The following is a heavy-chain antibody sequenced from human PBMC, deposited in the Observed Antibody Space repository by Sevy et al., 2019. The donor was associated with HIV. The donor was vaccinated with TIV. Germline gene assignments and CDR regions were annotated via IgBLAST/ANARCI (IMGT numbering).Heavy chain of an antibody. J-gene: IGHJ3*01. CDR3: SREASEGTVVQPDAFDF. Sequence: GGSLRLSCTASGFTFGDYAMSWFRLAPGKGLEWVGFIRSKTYGGATEYAASMKGRFTISRDDSKSIAYLQMNSLKTEDTAVYYCSREASEGTVVQPDAFDFWGQGTMVTVSS. CDR1: GFTFGDYA. V-gene: IGHV3-49*03. CDR2: IRSKTYGGAT. D-gene: IGHD2-15*01.